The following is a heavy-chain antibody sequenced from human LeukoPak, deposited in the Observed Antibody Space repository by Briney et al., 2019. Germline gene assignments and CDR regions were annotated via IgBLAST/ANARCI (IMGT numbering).Heavy chain of an antibody. V-gene: IGHV3-21*01. CDR2: ISSSSSYI. J-gene: IGHJ4*02. CDR3: AREPPGTTGMDY. CDR1: GFTFSNYG. D-gene: IGHD1-1*01. Sequence: GGSLRLSCAASGFTFSNYGMHWVRQAPGKGLEWVSSISSSSSYIYYADSVKGRFTISRDNAKNSLYLQMNSLRAEDTAVYYCAREPPGTTGMDYWGQGTLVTVSS.